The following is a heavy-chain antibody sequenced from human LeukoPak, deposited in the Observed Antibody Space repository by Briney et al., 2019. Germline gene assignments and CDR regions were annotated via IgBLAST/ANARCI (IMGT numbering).Heavy chain of an antibody. CDR1: GYTFTSYD. J-gene: IGHJ6*03. D-gene: IGHD3-10*01. CDR2: MNPNSGNT. Sequence: GASVKVSCKASGYTFTSYDINWVRQATGQGLEWMGWMNPNSGNTGYAQKFQGRVTITADESTSTAYMELSSLRSEDTAVYYCARGERITMVRGVISPKNYYYYYYMDVWGKGTTVTISS. CDR3: ARGERITMVRGVISPKNYYYYYYMDV. V-gene: IGHV1-8*01.